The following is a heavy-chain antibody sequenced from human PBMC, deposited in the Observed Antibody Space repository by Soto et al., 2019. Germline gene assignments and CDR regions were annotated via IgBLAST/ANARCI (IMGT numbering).Heavy chain of an antibody. D-gene: IGHD3-10*01. J-gene: IGHJ5*02. CDR3: ARVPPGASWFDP. CDR2: IYYSGTT. CDR1: GGSVSSGSYY. V-gene: IGHV4-31*03. Sequence: SETLSLTCTVSGGSVSSGSYYWSWIRQHPGKGLEWIGDIYYSGTTYSNPSLKSRVNTSVDTSKNQFSLKLSSVTAADTAMYYCARVPPGASWFDPWGQGTLVTVSS.